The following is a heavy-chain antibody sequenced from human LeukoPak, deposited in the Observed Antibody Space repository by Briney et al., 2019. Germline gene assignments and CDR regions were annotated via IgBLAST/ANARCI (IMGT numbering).Heavy chain of an antibody. CDR1: GFTFSSYS. V-gene: IGHV3-21*01. CDR2: ISSSSSYI. CDR3: ARDALIWFGEFSFDP. D-gene: IGHD3-10*01. Sequence: PGGSLRLSCAASGFTFSSYSMNWVRQAPGKGLEWVSSISSSSSYIYYADSVKGRFTISRDNAKNSLYLQMNSLRAEDTAAYYCARDALIWFGEFSFDPWGQGTLVTVSS. J-gene: IGHJ5*02.